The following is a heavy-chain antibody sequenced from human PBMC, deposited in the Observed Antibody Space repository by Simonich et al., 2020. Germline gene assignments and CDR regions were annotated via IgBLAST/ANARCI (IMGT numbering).Heavy chain of an antibody. Sequence: QVQLVQSGAEVKKPGASVKVSCKASGYTFTGYYMHWVRKAPGQGLEGMGWDNPNSGGKKYAQKFQGRGTMTRDTSISTAYMELSRLRSDDTAVYYCASSKRGYNWNDFDYWGQGTLVTVSS. CDR2: DNPNSGGK. D-gene: IGHD1-1*01. CDR1: GYTFTGYY. V-gene: IGHV1-2*02. J-gene: IGHJ4*02. CDR3: ASSKRGYNWNDFDY.